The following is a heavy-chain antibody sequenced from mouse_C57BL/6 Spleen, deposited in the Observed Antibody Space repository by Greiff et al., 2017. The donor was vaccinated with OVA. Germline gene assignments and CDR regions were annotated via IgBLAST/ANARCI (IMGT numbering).Heavy chain of an antibody. Sequence: EVQLQQSGPELVKPGASVKISCKASGYSFTDYNMNWVKQSNGKSLEWIGVINPNYGTTSYNQKFKGKATLTVDQSSSTAYMQLHSLPSADSAVYYCAREGTTVVARPFDYWGQGTTLTVSS. J-gene: IGHJ2*01. CDR2: INPNYGTT. V-gene: IGHV1-39*01. D-gene: IGHD1-1*01. CDR1: GYSFTDYN. CDR3: AREGTTVVARPFDY.